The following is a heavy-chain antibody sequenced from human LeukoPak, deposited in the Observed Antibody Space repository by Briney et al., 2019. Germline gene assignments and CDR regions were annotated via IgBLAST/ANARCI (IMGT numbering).Heavy chain of an antibody. CDR2: IYYSGST. Sequence: SETLSLTCTVSGGSISSSSYYWGWIRQPPGKGLEWIGSIYYSGSTYYNPSLKSRVTISVDTSKNQFSLKLSSVTAADTAVYYCARGRSIDYWGQGTLVTVSS. CDR3: ARGRSIDY. J-gene: IGHJ4*02. V-gene: IGHV4-39*01. CDR1: GGSISSSSYY. D-gene: IGHD3-10*01.